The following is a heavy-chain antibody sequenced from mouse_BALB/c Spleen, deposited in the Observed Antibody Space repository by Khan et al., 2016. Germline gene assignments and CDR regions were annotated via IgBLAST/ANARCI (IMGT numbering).Heavy chain of an antibody. D-gene: IGHD2-4*01. V-gene: IGHV1-69*02. J-gene: IGHJ3*01. CDR3: TRGESTMSRGFAY. CDR1: GYTFTSYW. CDR2: IYPSDIYT. Sequence: QVQLQQSGAELVRPGASVKLSCKASGYTFTSYWINWMKQRPGQGLEWIGNIYPSDIYTNYTQKFKDKVTLTVDKSSSTAYMQLSSPTSEDSAIDYCTRGESTMSRGFAYWGQGTLVTVSA.